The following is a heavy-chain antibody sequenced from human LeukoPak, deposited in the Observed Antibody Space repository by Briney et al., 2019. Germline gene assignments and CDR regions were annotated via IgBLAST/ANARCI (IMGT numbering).Heavy chain of an antibody. V-gene: IGHV1-69*11. CDR2: IIPILGTA. D-gene: IGHD6-6*01. CDR3: ARVPPEYSSSSGAFDI. CDR1: GGTFSSYA. J-gene: IGHJ3*02. Sequence: ASVKVSCKASGGTFSSYAISWVRQAPGQGLEWMGRIIPILGTANYAQKFQGRVTITTDESTSTAYMELSSLRSEDTAVYYCARVPPEYSSSSGAFDIWGQGTMVTVSS.